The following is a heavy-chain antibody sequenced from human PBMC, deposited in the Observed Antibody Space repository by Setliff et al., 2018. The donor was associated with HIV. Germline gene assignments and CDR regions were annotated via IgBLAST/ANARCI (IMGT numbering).Heavy chain of an antibody. J-gene: IGHJ5*02. Sequence: PSETLSLTCSVSGDSVGSYFWAWIRRPAGKGLEWIGRVYPNGNTNYNPSLKSRATMAVDTSKNQIFLSLTSVTAADTGVYYCARDSGITMVRKVIGRAGLDAWGQGTRVTVSS. D-gene: IGHD3-10*01. CDR3: ARDSGITMVRKVIGRAGLDA. CDR2: VYPNGNT. V-gene: IGHV4-4*07. CDR1: GDSVGSYF.